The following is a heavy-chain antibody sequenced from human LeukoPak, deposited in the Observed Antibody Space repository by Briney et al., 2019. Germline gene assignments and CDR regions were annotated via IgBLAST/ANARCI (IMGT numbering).Heavy chain of an antibody. Sequence: GGSLRLSCGASGFTFNSYNMNWVRQAPGKGLEWVSYISSSSSIIYYTDSVKGRFTISRDNAKNSLYLQMNSLRAEDTAMYFCAGDDSSGYFFDFWGQGTLVTVSS. CDR1: GFTFNSYN. J-gene: IGHJ4*02. V-gene: IGHV3-48*01. D-gene: IGHD3-22*01. CDR3: AGDDSSGYFFDF. CDR2: ISSSSSII.